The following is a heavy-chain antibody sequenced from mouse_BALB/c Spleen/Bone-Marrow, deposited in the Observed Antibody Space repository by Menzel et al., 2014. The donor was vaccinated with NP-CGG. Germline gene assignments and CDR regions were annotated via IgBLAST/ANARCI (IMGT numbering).Heavy chain of an antibody. Sequence: EVQLVESGGGLVKVGESLKLSCAASGFTFSTYYMSWVRQTPEKRLELVAAIYTNDGSTYYPDTVRGRFAISRDNAKNTPYLQMSSLKSEDTALYYCARRAFYALDYWGQGTSVTVSS. CDR1: GFTFSTYY. V-gene: IGHV5-6-2*01. CDR3: ARRAFYALDY. J-gene: IGHJ4*01. CDR2: IYTNDGST.